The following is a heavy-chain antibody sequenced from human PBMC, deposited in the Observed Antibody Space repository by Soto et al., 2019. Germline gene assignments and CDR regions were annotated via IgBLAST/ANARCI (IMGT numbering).Heavy chain of an antibody. J-gene: IGHJ5*02. CDR1: GGSIISGDYY. D-gene: IGHD3-10*01. CDR3: VRDGDYYYGSGSES. CDR2: IYYNGNT. V-gene: IGHV4-30-4*01. Sequence: QVQLQESGPGLVKPSQTLSLTCTVSGGSIISGDYYWTWIRQSPERGLEWIGYIYYNGNTNYNPSLKTRVIISIDPSKNHFSLKLSSVTAADTAVYYCVRDGDYYYGSGSESWGQGTLVTVSS.